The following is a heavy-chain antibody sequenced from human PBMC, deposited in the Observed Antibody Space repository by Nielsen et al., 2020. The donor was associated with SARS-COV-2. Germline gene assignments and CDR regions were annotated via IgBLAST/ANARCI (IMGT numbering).Heavy chain of an antibody. Sequence: SVKVSCKASGGTFSSYAISWVRQAPGQGLEWMGGIIPIFGTANYAQKFQGRVTITADESTSTAYMELSSLRSEDTAVYYCARVIAAAGPVAYWGQGTLVTVSS. V-gene: IGHV1-69*13. CDR2: IIPIFGTA. D-gene: IGHD6-13*01. J-gene: IGHJ4*02. CDR1: GGTFSSYA. CDR3: ARVIAAAGPVAY.